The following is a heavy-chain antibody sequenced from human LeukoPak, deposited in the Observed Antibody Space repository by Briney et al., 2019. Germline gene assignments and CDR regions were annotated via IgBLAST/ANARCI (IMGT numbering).Heavy chain of an antibody. CDR3: ARATTVTTPYYYYGMDV. V-gene: IGHV1-69*13. CDR1: GGTFSSYA. Sequence: ASVKVSCKAPGGTFSSYAISWVRQAPGQGLEWMGGIIPIFGTANYAQKFQGRVTITADESTSTAYMELSSLRSEDTAVYYCARATTVTTPYYYYGMDVWGQGTTVTVSS. J-gene: IGHJ6*02. D-gene: IGHD4-17*01. CDR2: IIPIFGTA.